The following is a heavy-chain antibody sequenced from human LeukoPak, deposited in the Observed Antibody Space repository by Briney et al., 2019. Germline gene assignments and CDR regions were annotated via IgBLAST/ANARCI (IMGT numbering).Heavy chain of an antibody. CDR3: ARDLPSYDSSGYYLGY. J-gene: IGHJ4*02. CDR1: GFTLSSYG. Sequence: PGGSLRLSCAASGFTLSSYGMHWVRQAPGKGLEWVAVIWYDGSNKYYADSVKGRFTISRDNSKNTLYLQMNSLRAEDTAVYYCARDLPSYDSSGYYLGYWGQGALVTVSS. CDR2: IWYDGSNK. D-gene: IGHD3-22*01. V-gene: IGHV3-33*01.